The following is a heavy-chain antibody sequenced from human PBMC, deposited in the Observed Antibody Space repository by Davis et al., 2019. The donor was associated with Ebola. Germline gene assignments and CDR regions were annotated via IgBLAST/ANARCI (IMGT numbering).Heavy chain of an antibody. CDR1: GFTFSSYW. CDR2: IKQDGGEK. J-gene: IGHJ4*02. D-gene: IGHD2-2*01. V-gene: IGHV3-7*01. CDR3: ASGVGYCSSTSCPDGYFDY. Sequence: PGGSLRLSCAASGFTFSSYWMSWVRQAPGKGLEWVANIKQDGGEKNYVDSVEGRLTISRDNAKNSLFLQMNGLRAEDTAVYYCASGVGYCSSTSCPDGYFDYWGQGTLVTVSS.